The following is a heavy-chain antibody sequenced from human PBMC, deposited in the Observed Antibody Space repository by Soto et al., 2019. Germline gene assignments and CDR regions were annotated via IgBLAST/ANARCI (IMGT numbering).Heavy chain of an antibody. J-gene: IGHJ4*02. CDR3: AKEGLITMVRGAKYYFDY. Sequence: GGSLRLSCAASGFTFSSSWMHWVRQAPGKGLVWVSRVSGDGSSTNYADSVKGRFTISRDSAKNTLYLQMNSLRAEDAAVYYCAKEGLITMVRGAKYYFDYWGQGTLVTVSS. V-gene: IGHV3-74*01. D-gene: IGHD3-10*01. CDR1: GFTFSSSW. CDR2: VSGDGSST.